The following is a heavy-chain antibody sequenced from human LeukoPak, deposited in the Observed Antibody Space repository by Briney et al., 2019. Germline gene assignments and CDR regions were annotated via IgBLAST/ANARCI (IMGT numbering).Heavy chain of an antibody. Sequence: GGSLRLSCAASGFTFSNAWMSWVRQAPGKGLEWVGRIKSKTDGGTTDYAARVKGRFTISRDDSKNTLYLQMNSLKTEDTAVYYCTTFSMIVVVITTWGQGTLVTVSS. CDR1: GFTFSNAW. D-gene: IGHD3-22*01. CDR3: TTFSMIVVVITT. V-gene: IGHV3-15*05. J-gene: IGHJ4*02. CDR2: IKSKTDGGTT.